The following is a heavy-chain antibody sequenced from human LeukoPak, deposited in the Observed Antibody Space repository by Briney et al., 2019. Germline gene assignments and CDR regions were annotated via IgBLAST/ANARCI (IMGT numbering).Heavy chain of an antibody. CDR3: ARPLVYYYYGMDV. CDR1: GFTVSSNY. J-gene: IGHJ6*02. V-gene: IGHV3-66*04. CDR2: IYSGGST. Sequence: PGGSVRLSCAASGFTVSSNYMSWVRQAPGKGLEWVSVIYSGGSTYYADSVKGRFTISRDNSKNTLYLQMNSLRAEDTAVYYCARPLVYYYYGMDVWGQGTTVTVSS. D-gene: IGHD6-13*01.